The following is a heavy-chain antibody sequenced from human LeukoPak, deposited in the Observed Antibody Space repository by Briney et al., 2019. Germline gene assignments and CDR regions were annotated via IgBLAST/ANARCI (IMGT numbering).Heavy chain of an antibody. D-gene: IGHD4-11*01. J-gene: IGHJ4*02. CDR2: ISAYNGNT. CDR1: GYTFTSYG. V-gene: IGHV1-18*01. Sequence: ASVKVSFKASGYTFTSYGISWVRQAPGQGLEWMGWISAYNGNTNYAQKLQGRVTMTTDTSTSTAYMELRSLRSDDTAVYYCARFERETYSLSSDYWGQGTLVTVSS. CDR3: ARFERETYSLSSDY.